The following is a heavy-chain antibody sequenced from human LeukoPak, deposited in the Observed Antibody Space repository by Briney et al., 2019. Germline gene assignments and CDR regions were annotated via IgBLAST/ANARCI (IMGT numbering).Heavy chain of an antibody. V-gene: IGHV1-8*01. CDR1: GYTFTSYD. D-gene: IGHD6-19*01. J-gene: IGHJ5*02. CDR3: ARGRRSGSKNWFDP. Sequence: ASVKVSRKASGYTFTSYDINWVRQATGHGLEWMGWMNPNSGNTGSAQKFQGRVTMTRNTSIGTAYMELSSLRSEDTAVYYCARGRRSGSKNWFDPWGQGTLVTVSS. CDR2: MNPNSGNT.